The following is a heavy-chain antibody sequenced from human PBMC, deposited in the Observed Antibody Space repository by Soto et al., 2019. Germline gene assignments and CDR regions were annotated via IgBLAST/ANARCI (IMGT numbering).Heavy chain of an antibody. J-gene: IGHJ4*02. D-gene: IGHD1-26*01. CDR1: GGAISSYY. CDR3: ARRYGGNLDY. V-gene: IGHV4-59*08. CDR2: IYYSGGT. Sequence: QVQLQESGPGLVKPSETLSLTCTVSGGAISSYYWSWIRQPPGKGLEWIGYIYYSGGTNYNPSLKSRVTISVDSSKNHFSLKLSSVTAADTAVYYCARRYGGNLDYWGQGTLVTVSS.